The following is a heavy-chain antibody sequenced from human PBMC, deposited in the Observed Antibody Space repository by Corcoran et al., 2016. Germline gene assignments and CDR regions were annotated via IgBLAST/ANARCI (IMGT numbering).Heavy chain of an antibody. J-gene: IGHJ4*02. Sequence: EVQLVESGGGLIQPGGSLRLSCAASGFTVSRNYMSWVRQAPGKGLEWVSVIYSGGSTYYADSVKGRFTISRDKSKNTLYLQMNSLRAEDTAVYYCARDDQGSGSYDDYWGQGTLGTVSS. CDR2: IYSGGST. D-gene: IGHD3-10*01. CDR1: GFTVSRNY. V-gene: IGHV3-53*01. CDR3: ARDDQGSGSYDDY.